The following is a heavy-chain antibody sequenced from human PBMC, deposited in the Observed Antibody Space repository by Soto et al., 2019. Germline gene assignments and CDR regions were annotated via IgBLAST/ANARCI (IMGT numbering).Heavy chain of an antibody. Sequence: EVQLLESGGGLVQPGGSLRLSCAASGFTFSSYAMSWVRQAPGKGLEWVSAISGSGGSTYYADSVKGRFTISRDNSKNTLYLQMNSLRAEDTAVYYWAKDLAGEGLRYGYFDLWGRGTLVTVAS. V-gene: IGHV3-23*01. D-gene: IGHD6-19*01. CDR1: GFTFSSYA. CDR3: AKDLAGEGLRYGYFDL. CDR2: ISGSGGST. J-gene: IGHJ2*01.